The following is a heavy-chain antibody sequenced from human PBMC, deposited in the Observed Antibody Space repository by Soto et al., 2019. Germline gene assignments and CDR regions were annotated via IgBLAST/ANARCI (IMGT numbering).Heavy chain of an antibody. J-gene: IGHJ3*01. CDR1: GFSFSSYW. CDR3: ATPGGRDFNAFDV. V-gene: IGHV3-7*03. D-gene: IGHD2-21*02. Sequence: GWSLRLSCAASGFSFSSYWMSWVRQAPGKGLEWVANIRQDGSQIYYLGSVKGRFTISRDNAKNSLYLQMNSLKASDTAIYYCATPGGRDFNAFDVWGQGTMVTVSS. CDR2: IRQDGSQI.